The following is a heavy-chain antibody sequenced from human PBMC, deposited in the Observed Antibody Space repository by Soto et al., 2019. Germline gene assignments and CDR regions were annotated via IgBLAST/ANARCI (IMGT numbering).Heavy chain of an antibody. V-gene: IGHV4-61*08. CDR3: APIPAANSMISLLAP. CDR2: IYYSGNT. D-gene: IGHD3-16*01. Sequence: SETLSLTCTVSGGSVSSGDYYWSWIRQPPGKGLEWIGYIYYSGNTNYNPSLKSRVIISVDTSKNLFSLKLTSVTAADTAVYYYAPIPAANSMISLLAPWGKVTLATV. J-gene: IGHJ5*02. CDR1: GGSVSSGDYY.